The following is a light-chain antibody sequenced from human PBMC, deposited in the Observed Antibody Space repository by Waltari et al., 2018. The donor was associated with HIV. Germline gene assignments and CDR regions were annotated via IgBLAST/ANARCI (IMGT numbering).Light chain of an antibody. V-gene: IGLV1-47*01. CDR2: RNN. Sequence: QSVLTQPPSASETPGQRVTISRSGSSSNIGSNYVYWYQHLPGTAPKLLIYRNNQRPSGFPDRFSGSKSGTSASLAISGLRSEDEADYYCAAWGDSLTSFVFGTGTKVTVL. CDR3: AAWGDSLTSFV. J-gene: IGLJ1*01. CDR1: SSNIGSNY.